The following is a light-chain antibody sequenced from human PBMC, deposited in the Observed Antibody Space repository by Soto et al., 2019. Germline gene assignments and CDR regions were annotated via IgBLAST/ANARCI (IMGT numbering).Light chain of an antibody. CDR3: EQTHSTPWT. V-gene: IGKV1-39*01. Sequence: DIQMTQSPSSLSASVGDRFTISCRASQTITTYLNWYQQKPGKAPQLLIYGASILQSGVPSRFTGSGSGTDFTLTISSLQPDDFATYHCEQTHSTPWTFGQGTKVEIK. CDR2: GAS. J-gene: IGKJ1*01. CDR1: QTITTY.